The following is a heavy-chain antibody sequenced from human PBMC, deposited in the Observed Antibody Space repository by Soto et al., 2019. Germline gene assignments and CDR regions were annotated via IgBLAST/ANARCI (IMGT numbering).Heavy chain of an antibody. CDR1: GGSISSYY. CDR3: ARDDGSGSPYYFDY. V-gene: IGHV4-59*01. D-gene: IGHD3-10*01. CDR2: IYYSGST. Sequence: SETLSLTCTVSGGSISSYYWSWIRQPPGKGLEWIGYIYYSGSTNYNPSLKSRVTISVDTSKNQFSLKLSSVTAADTAVYYCARDDGSGSPYYFDYWGQGTLVTVSS. J-gene: IGHJ4*02.